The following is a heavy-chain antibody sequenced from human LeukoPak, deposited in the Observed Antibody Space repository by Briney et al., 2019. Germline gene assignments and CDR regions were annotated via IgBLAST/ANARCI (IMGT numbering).Heavy chain of an antibody. CDR3: AKALHYGDYGGAFDI. CDR1: GASISGHY. D-gene: IGHD4-17*01. J-gene: IGHJ3*02. CDR2: VHTSRGT. Sequence: SETLSLTCIVSGASISGHYWSWIRQPAGKEPEWIGRVHTSRGTNYNSSLKSRLTMSVDTSKNQFSLHLASVTAEDTAVYYCAKALHYGDYGGAFDIWGQGTMVTVSS. V-gene: IGHV4-4*07.